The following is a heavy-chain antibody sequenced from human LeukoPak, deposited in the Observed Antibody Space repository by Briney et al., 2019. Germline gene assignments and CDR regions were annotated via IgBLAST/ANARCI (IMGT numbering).Heavy chain of an antibody. CDR3: AGYCGGDCYTAYGMDV. CDR2: ISAYNGNT. CDR1: GYTFTSYG. J-gene: IGHJ6*02. Sequence: ASVTVSCKASGYTFTSYGISWLRQAPAQGLEWMGWISAYNGNTNYAQKLQGRVTMTTDTSTSTAYMELRSLRSDDTAVYYCAGYCGGDCYTAYGMDVWGQGTTVTVSS. D-gene: IGHD2-21*02. V-gene: IGHV1-18*01.